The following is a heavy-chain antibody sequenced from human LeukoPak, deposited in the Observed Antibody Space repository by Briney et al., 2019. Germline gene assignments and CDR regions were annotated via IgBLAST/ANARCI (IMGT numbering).Heavy chain of an antibody. J-gene: IGHJ4*02. CDR1: GFTFSSYA. D-gene: IGHD3-10*01. V-gene: IGHV3-23*01. CDR3: AKDGGYGSGSYYPDY. CDR2: ISGGGGDT. Sequence: GGSLRLSCAASGFTFSSYAMNWVGQAPGKGLEWVSSISGGGGDTAYADSVKGRFTMSRDNSTNTLYLQMNSLRAEDTAVYYCAKDGGYGSGSYYPDYWGQGTLVTVSS.